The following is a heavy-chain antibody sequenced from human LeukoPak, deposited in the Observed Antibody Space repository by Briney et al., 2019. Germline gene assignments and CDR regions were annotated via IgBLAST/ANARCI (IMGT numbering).Heavy chain of an antibody. CDR1: CYSISSGYY. CDR2: IYHSGST. Sequence: PSETLSLTCAVSCYSISSGYYWGWIRQPPGKGLEWIGSIYHSGSTYYNPSLKSRVTISVDTSKNQFSLKLSSVTAADTAVYYCAIQGPSWESDILTGYETFDYWVQGTLVADSS. D-gene: IGHD3-9*01. V-gene: IGHV4-38-2*01. J-gene: IGHJ4*02. CDR3: AIQGPSWESDILTGYETFDY.